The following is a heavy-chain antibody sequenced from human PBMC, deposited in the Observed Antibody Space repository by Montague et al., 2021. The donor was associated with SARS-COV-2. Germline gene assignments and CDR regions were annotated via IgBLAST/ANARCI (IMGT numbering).Heavy chain of an antibody. CDR1: GGSISSSNYY. CDR3: ARRGRKLLPVATTIGGFDI. CDR2: IYDSGST. D-gene: IGHD5-12*01. Sequence: SETLCLTCTVSGGSISSSNYYWDWIRQPPGKGLEWIGSIYDSGSTYYNPSLKSRVPISVDTSKNHFSLKLSSVTAADTAVYYCARRGRKLLPVATTIGGFDIWGQGTMVTVSS. V-gene: IGHV4-39*02. J-gene: IGHJ3*02.